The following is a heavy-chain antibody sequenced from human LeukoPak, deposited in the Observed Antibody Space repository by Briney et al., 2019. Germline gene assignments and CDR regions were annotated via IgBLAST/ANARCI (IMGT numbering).Heavy chain of an antibody. CDR2: ISSNGGST. CDR3: ARDQGTMTGAFDY. CDR1: GFTFSSYA. J-gene: IGHJ4*02. Sequence: GGSLRLSCAASGFTFSSYAMHWVRQAPGKGLEYVSAISSNGGSTYYANSVKGRFTISRDNSKYTLSFQMGSLRAEDMAVYYCARDQGTMTGAFDYWGQGTLVTVSS. V-gene: IGHV3-64*01. D-gene: IGHD3-22*01.